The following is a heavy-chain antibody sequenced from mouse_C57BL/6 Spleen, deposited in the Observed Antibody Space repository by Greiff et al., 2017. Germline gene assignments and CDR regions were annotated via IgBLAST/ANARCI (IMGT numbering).Heavy chain of an antibody. CDR1: GYTFTSYW. Sequence: QVQLQQPGAELVKPGASVKLSCKASGYTFTSYWMHWVKQRPGQGLEWIGMIHPNSGSTNYNEKFKSKATLTVDKSSSTAYMQRSSLTSEDSAVYYCARGGSYYSNYEWFAYWGQGTLVTVSA. CDR3: ARGGSYYSNYEWFAY. V-gene: IGHV1-64*01. CDR2: IHPNSGST. D-gene: IGHD2-5*01. J-gene: IGHJ3*01.